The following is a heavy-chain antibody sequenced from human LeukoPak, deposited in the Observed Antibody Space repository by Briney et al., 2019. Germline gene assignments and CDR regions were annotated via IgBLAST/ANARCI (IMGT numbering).Heavy chain of an antibody. J-gene: IGHJ5*02. CDR1: GGSFNDYY. Sequence: PSETLSLTCAVYGGSFNDYYWSWIRQSPGKGLEWIGDIIHSGSTNYNPSLKSPFTISVDTSKNQFSLRLSSVTAADTAVYYCARRNKYRVWPAWGQGTLVTVSS. CDR2: IIHSGST. CDR3: ARRNKYRVWPA. D-gene: IGHD5/OR15-5a*01. V-gene: IGHV4-34*12.